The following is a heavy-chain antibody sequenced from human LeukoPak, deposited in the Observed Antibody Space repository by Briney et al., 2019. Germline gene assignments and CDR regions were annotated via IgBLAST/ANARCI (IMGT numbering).Heavy chain of an antibody. V-gene: IGHV3-30*03. CDR3: ARGNGWYFN. Sequence: GGSLRLSCAASEITFSIYAMHWVRQAPGKGLQWVATISSDGTKEDYADSVKGRFTISSDNSKNTLYLQMNSLRAEDTAVYYCARGNGWYFNWGQGTLVTVSS. J-gene: IGHJ4*02. D-gene: IGHD6-19*01. CDR1: EITFSIYA. CDR2: ISSDGTKE.